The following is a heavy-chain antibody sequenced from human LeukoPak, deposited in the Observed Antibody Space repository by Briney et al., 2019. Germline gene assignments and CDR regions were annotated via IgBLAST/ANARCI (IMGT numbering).Heavy chain of an antibody. CDR2: IYCSGNT. CDR3: ATGIAAALLTFDF. Sequence: PSETLSLTCAVSGASIDSYYWSWIRQPPGKGLEWIGHIYCSGNTKYNPSLESRVSISIYTSRNQFSLKLTSVTAADTGVYYCATGIAAALLTFDFWGQGVLVTVSS. V-gene: IGHV4-59*01. D-gene: IGHD6-13*01. CDR1: GASIDSYY. J-gene: IGHJ4*02.